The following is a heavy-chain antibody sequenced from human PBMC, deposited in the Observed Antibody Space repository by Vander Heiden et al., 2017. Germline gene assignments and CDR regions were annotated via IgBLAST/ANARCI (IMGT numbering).Heavy chain of an antibody. Sequence: QVQLVQSGAEVTKPGPSVKVSCKASGGTFSSYGISWVRQAHGQGLEWMGGIIRIFGTANSAQKFQGRVRITAEESTSTAYMELSSLRSEDTAVYYCARVWAPGYSSGWLDYWGQGTLVTVSS. J-gene: IGHJ4*02. CDR2: IIRIFGTA. CDR1: GGTFSSYG. CDR3: ARVWAPGYSSGWLDY. V-gene: IGHV1-69*01. D-gene: IGHD6-19*01.